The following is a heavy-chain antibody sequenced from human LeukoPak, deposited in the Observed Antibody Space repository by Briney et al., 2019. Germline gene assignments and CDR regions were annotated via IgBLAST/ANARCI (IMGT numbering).Heavy chain of an antibody. D-gene: IGHD6-13*01. Sequence: GASVKVSCKASGYTFTGYYMHWVRQAPGQGLEWMGWINPNSGGTNYAQKSQGWVTMTRDTSISTAYMELSRLRSDDTAVYYCARGGIYSSSWYGFTDAFDIWGQGTMVTVSS. J-gene: IGHJ3*02. CDR2: INPNSGGT. CDR1: GYTFTGYY. V-gene: IGHV1-2*04. CDR3: ARGGIYSSSWYGFTDAFDI.